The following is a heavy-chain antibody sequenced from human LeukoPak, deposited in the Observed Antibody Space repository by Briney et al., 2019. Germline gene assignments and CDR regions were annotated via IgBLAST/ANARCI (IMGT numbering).Heavy chain of an antibody. Sequence: SETLSLTCTVSGYSISSGYYWGWLRQPPGKGLEWIGSIYHSGSTNYNPSLKSRVTISVDKSKNQFSLKLSSVTAADTAVYYCARGNSSSWSSFDYWGQGTLVTVSS. V-gene: IGHV4-38-2*02. CDR3: ARGNSSSWSSFDY. J-gene: IGHJ4*02. CDR2: IYHSGST. CDR1: GYSISSGYY. D-gene: IGHD6-13*01.